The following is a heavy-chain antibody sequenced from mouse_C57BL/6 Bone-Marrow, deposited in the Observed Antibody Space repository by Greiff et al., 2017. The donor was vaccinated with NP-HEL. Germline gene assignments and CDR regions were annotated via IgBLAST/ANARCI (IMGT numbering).Heavy chain of an antibody. CDR3: ARVYYSNYRSYWYFDV. CDR2: IYPRSGNT. J-gene: IGHJ1*03. Sequence: VQLQQSGAELARPGASVKLSCKASGYTFTSYGISWVKQRTGQGLEWIGEIYPRSGNTYYNEKFKGKATLTADKSSSTAYMELRILTSEDSAVYFCARVYYSNYRSYWYFDVWGTGTTVTVSS. CDR1: GYTFTSYG. V-gene: IGHV1-81*01. D-gene: IGHD2-5*01.